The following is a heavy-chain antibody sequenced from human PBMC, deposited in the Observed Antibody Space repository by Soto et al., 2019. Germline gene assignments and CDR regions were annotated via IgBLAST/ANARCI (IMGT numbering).Heavy chain of an antibody. CDR2: ISYDGRNK. Sequence: QVQLVESGGGVVQPGRSLRLSCEASGFRFSSYAMHWVRQAPGKGLEWVAAISYDGRNKYYADSVRGQFILSRDNSNNTVYLQINDLRPEDTAVYFCARLGGPSAIPSTLNYFDYWGQGNMVTVCS. D-gene: IGHD2-21*02. CDR3: ARLGGPSAIPSTLNYFDY. V-gene: IGHV3-30*04. CDR1: GFRFSSYA. J-gene: IGHJ4*02.